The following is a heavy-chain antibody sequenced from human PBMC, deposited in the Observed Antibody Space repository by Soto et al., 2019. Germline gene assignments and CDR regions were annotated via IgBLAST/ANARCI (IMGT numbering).Heavy chain of an antibody. V-gene: IGHV1-3*01. Sequence: GASVKVSCKASGFTFTNHWTQWVRQAPGQRLEWMGWINAGNGNTKYSQKFQGRVTITRDTSASTAYMELSSLRSEDTAVYYCARHGSGWDYWGQGTLVTAPQ. CDR2: INAGNGNT. J-gene: IGHJ4*02. CDR1: GFTFTNHW. D-gene: IGHD6-19*01. CDR3: ARHGSGWDY.